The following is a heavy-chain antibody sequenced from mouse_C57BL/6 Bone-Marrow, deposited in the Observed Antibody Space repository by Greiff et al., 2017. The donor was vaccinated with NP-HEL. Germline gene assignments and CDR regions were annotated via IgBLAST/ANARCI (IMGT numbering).Heavy chain of an antibody. Sequence: DVHLVESGGGLVKPGGSLKLSCAASGFTFSSYTMSWVRQTPEKRLEWVATISGGGGNTYYPDSVKGRFTISRDNAKNTLYLQMSSLRSEDTALYYCARVYYDYFYAMDYWGQGTSVTVSS. V-gene: IGHV5-9*01. CDR2: ISGGGGNT. D-gene: IGHD2-4*01. CDR1: GFTFSSYT. CDR3: ARVYYDYFYAMDY. J-gene: IGHJ4*01.